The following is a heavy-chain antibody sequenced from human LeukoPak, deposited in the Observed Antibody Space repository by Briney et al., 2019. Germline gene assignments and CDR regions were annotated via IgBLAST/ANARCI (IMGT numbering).Heavy chain of an antibody. V-gene: IGHV3-49*03. CDR2: IRSKAYGGTT. J-gene: IGHJ4*02. CDR3: SRLSGYDFWSGYFHVLDY. D-gene: IGHD3-3*01. Sequence: LSLTCAVSGYSISSGYYWGWIRQAPGKGLEWVGFIRSKAYGGTTEYAASVKGRFTISRDDSRSIAYVQMNSLKTGDTAVYYCSRLSGYDFWSGYFHVLDYWGQGSLVTVSS. CDR1: GYSISSGYY.